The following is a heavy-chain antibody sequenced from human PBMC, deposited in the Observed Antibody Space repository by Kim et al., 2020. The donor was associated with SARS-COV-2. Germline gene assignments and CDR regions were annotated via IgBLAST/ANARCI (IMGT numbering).Heavy chain of an antibody. J-gene: IGHJ6*02. CDR3: ARAKGGLGITMIVVVEYGMDD. D-gene: IGHD3-22*01. CDR2: INAGNGNT. Sequence: ASVKVSCKASGYTFTSYAMHWVRQAPGQRLEWMGWINAGNGNTKYSQKFQGRVTITRDTSASTAYMALSSLRSEDTAVYYCARAKGGLGITMIVVVEYGMDDWGQGTTVTVSS. CDR1: GYTFTSYA. V-gene: IGHV1-3*01.